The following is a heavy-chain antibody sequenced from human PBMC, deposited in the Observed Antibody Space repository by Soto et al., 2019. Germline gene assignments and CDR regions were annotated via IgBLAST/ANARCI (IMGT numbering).Heavy chain of an antibody. CDR3: AKAIAAAGYYYYGLDV. Sequence: QAGGSLRLSCAASGFTFSSYAMSWVRQAPGKGLEWVSAISGSGGTTYYVDSVKGRFTLSRDNSKNTLYLLMNSLRAEDTAVYYCAKAIAAAGYYYYGLDVWGQGTTVTVSS. CDR1: GFTFSSYA. V-gene: IGHV3-23*01. CDR2: ISGSGGTT. J-gene: IGHJ6*02. D-gene: IGHD6-13*01.